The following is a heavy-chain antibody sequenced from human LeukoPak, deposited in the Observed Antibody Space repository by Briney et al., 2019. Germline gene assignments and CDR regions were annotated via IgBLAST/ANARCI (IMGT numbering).Heavy chain of an antibody. CDR2: IYYSGST. D-gene: IGHD6-25*01. CDR1: GGSISSYY. CDR3: ARSALRIAASGYCAFDI. V-gene: IGHV4-59*08. Sequence: PSETLSLTCTVSGGSISSYYWSWIRQPPGKGLEWIGYIYYSGSTNHNPSLKSRVTISVDTSKNQFSLKLSSVTAADTAVYYCARSALRIAASGYCAFDIWGQGTMVTVSS. J-gene: IGHJ3*02.